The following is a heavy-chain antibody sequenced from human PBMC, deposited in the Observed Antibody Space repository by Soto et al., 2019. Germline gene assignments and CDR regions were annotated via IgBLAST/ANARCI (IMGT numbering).Heavy chain of an antibody. Sequence: ASVKVSCKASGYPFTTYDISWVRQAAGQGLEWMGWINLNSGHTDYAQRFQGRVTMTRNTSLSTAYMELTSLSSEGTAVYYCARGRGWRDYWGQGTLVTVSS. J-gene: IGHJ4*02. CDR1: GYPFTTYD. V-gene: IGHV1-8*01. CDR2: INLNSGHT. D-gene: IGHD6-19*01. CDR3: ARGRGWRDY.